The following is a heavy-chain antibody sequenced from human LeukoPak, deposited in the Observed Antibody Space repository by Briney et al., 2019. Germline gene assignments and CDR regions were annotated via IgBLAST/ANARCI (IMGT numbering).Heavy chain of an antibody. CDR2: INTDGSST. D-gene: IGHD4-11*01. CDR1: GFIFSDHY. J-gene: IGHJ4*02. V-gene: IGHV3-74*03. Sequence: GGSLRLSCAASGFIFSDHYMDWVRHAPGKGLVWVSRINTDGSSTTYADSVKGRFTISRDNAKNTLYLEMNSLRAEDTAVYYCANLMTTVYYFDYWGQGTLVTVSS. CDR3: ANLMTTVYYFDY.